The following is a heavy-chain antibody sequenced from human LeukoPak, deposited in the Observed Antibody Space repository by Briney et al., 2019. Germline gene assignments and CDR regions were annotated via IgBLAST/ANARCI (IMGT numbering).Heavy chain of an antibody. CDR3: ATFGYCTNGVCSTLDY. Sequence: ASVKVSCKVSGYTLTELSMHWVRRAPGKGLEWMGGFDPEDGETIYAQKFQGRVTMTEDTSTDTAYMELSSLRSEDTAVYYCATFGYCTNGVCSTLDYWGQGTLVTVSS. CDR1: GYTLTELS. CDR2: FDPEDGET. D-gene: IGHD2-8*01. V-gene: IGHV1-24*01. J-gene: IGHJ4*02.